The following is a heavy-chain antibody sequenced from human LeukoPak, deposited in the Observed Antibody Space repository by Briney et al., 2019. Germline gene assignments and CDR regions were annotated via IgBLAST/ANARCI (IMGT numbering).Heavy chain of an antibody. CDR3: ARAVLGRRSAYDAFDI. J-gene: IGHJ3*02. V-gene: IGHV1-69*04. Sequence: GASVKVSCKASGGTFSNYAIGWVRQAPGQGLEWMGRIIPVAGVTNNAQKFQGRDTITADTSTSTAYMELRSLRSDDTAVYYCARAVLGRRSAYDAFDIWGQGTMVTVSS. D-gene: IGHD5-12*01. CDR1: GGTFSNYA. CDR2: IIPVAGVT.